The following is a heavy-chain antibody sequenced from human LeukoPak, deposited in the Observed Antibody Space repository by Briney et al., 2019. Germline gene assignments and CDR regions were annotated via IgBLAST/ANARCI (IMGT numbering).Heavy chain of an antibody. D-gene: IGHD6-13*01. V-gene: IGHV4-31*03. J-gene: IGHJ4*02. CDR2: IYYSGST. Sequence: PSETLSVTCTVSGGSISSGGYYWSWIRQHPGNGLEWIGYIYYSGSTYYNPSLKSRVTISVDTSKNQFSLKLSSVTAADTAVYYCARAPLYSSRFDYWGQGTLVTVSS. CDR3: ARAPLYSSRFDY. CDR1: GGSISSGGYY.